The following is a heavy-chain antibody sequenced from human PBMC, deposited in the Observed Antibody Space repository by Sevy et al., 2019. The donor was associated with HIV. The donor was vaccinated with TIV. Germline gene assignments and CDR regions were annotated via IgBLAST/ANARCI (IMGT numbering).Heavy chain of an antibody. V-gene: IGHV1-58*02. CDR2: IVVGSGNT. J-gene: IGHJ3*01. Sequence: ASVKVSCKASGFTFTSSAMQWVRQARGQRLEWIGWIVVGSGNTNYAQKFQERVTITRDMSTSTAYMELSSLRSEDTAVYYCAAERGFLEWVNAFDLWGQGTMVTVSS. D-gene: IGHD3-3*01. CDR3: AAERGFLEWVNAFDL. CDR1: GFTFTSSA.